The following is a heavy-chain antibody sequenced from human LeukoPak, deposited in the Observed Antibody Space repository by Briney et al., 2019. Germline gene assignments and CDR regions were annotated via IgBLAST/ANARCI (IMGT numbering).Heavy chain of an antibody. V-gene: IGHV3-43*02. CDR1: GFTFEDYA. Sequence: PGGSLTLSCVASGFTFEDYAMHWGRQALGNSLEWVSLNCGDGGSTYYADSVKGRFTISRDNSKNSLYLQMNSLRTEDTALYYCAKDMAGYYYYYMDVWGKGTTVTVSS. CDR2: NCGDGGST. J-gene: IGHJ6*03. CDR3: AKDMAGYYYYYMDV.